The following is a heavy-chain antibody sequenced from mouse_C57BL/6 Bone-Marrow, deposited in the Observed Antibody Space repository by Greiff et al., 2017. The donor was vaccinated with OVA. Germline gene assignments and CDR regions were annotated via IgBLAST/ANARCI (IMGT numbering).Heavy chain of an antibody. CDR2: IDPSDSYT. CDR3: AIYDGED. Sequence: QVHVKQPGAELVKPGASVKLSCKASGYTFTSYWMQWVKQRPGQGLEWIGEIDPSDSYTNYNQKFKGKATLTVDTSSSTAYMQLSSLTSEDSAVYYCAIYDGEDWGQGTLVTVSA. D-gene: IGHD2-3*01. CDR1: GYTFTSYW. J-gene: IGHJ3*01. V-gene: IGHV1-50*01.